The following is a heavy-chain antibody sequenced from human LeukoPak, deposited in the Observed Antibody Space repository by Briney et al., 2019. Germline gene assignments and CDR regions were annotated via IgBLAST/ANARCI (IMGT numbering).Heavy chain of an antibody. V-gene: IGHV1-69*04. CDR1: GGTFSSYA. J-gene: IGHJ6*02. Sequence: SVKVSCKASGGTFSSYAICWVRQAPGQGLEWMGRIIPILGIANYAQKFQGRVTITADKSTSTAYMELSSLRSEDTAVYYCASPSWAYYYYYGMDVWGQGTTVTVSS. CDR2: IIPILGIA. CDR3: ASPSWAYYYYYGMDV. D-gene: IGHD2-2*01.